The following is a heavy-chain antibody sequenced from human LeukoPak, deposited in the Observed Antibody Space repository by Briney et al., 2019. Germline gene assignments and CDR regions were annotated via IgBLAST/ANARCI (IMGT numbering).Heavy chain of an antibody. J-gene: IGHJ4*02. Sequence: SETLSLTCSVSGGSISSSIYYWGWIRQPPGKGLEWIGNIYYSGRTYYNPSLKSRVTISVDTSKNQFSLKLSSMTAADTAVYYCARQDYYGSGSYYFDYWGQGTLVIVSS. D-gene: IGHD3-10*01. V-gene: IGHV4-39*07. CDR3: ARQDYYGSGSYYFDY. CDR1: GGSISSSIYY. CDR2: IYYSGRT.